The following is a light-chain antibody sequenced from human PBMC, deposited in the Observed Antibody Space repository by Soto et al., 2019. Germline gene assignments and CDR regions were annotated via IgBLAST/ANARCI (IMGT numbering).Light chain of an antibody. V-gene: IGKV1-27*01. CDR2: AAS. CDR3: QKYNGVPLT. J-gene: IGKJ3*01. Sequence: DIQVTQFPSSLSASVGDRITSTCRASQAIGNYLAWYQQKPGKVPKLLIYAASTLQSGVPSRFSGSRSGTDFTLTVSSLQPEDVATYYCQKYNGVPLTFGPGTKVEIK. CDR1: QAIGNY.